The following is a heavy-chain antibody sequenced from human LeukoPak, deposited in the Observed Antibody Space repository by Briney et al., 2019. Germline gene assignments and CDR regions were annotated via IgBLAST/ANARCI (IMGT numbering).Heavy chain of an antibody. CDR3: ARSGRGTYYYFDL. Sequence: ASVKVSCKASGYTFTSYDINWVRQATGQGLEWMGWMNPNSGNTNYAQKFQGRVSMTADTSTSTAYMELRSLRSDDTAVYYCARSGRGTYYYFDLWGQGTLVTVSS. D-gene: IGHD1-26*01. J-gene: IGHJ4*02. V-gene: IGHV1-8*02. CDR1: GYTFTSYD. CDR2: MNPNSGNT.